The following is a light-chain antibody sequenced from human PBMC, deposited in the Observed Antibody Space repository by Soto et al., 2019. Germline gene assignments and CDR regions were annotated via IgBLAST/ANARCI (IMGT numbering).Light chain of an antibody. CDR2: DVN. J-gene: IGLJ1*01. CDR3: CSYAGAYTYV. V-gene: IGLV2-11*01. CDR1: TSDVGGFNF. Sequence: QSALTQPHSVSGSPGQSVTISCTGTTSDVGGFNFVSWHQQHPGNAPKLVIYDVNQRPSGVPDRFSGSKSGNTASLTISGLQADDEADYYCCSYAGAYTYVFGTGTKLTVL.